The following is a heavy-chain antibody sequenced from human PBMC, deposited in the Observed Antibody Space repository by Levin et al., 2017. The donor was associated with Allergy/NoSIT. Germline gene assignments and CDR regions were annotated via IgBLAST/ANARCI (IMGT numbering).Heavy chain of an antibody. Sequence: SETLSLTCSVSGGSTRLGGYYWGWIRQHPVKGLEWLGYIYYSGETFYNPSVESRLVISHDTSENQFSLKLTTLTAADTAVYYCVRAQTGYVSPFDFWGPGTLVTVSS. CDR1: GGSTRLGGYY. J-gene: IGHJ4*02. CDR2: IYYSGET. V-gene: IGHV4-31*03. CDR3: VRAQTGYVSPFDF. D-gene: IGHD3-9*01.